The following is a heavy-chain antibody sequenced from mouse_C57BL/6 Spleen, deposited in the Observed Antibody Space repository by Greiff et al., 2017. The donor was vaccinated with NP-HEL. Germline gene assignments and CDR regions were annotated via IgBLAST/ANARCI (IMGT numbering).Heavy chain of an antibody. D-gene: IGHD1-1*01. J-gene: IGHJ4*01. CDR1: GYTFTDYE. V-gene: IGHV1-15*01. CDR2: IDPETGGT. Sequence: QVQLQQSGAELVRPGASVTLSCKASGYTFTDYEMHWVKQTPVHGLEWIGAIDPETGGTAYNQKFKDKATLTADKSSSTAYMQLSSLTYEDSAVYYCAKTTVVATDYYAMDYWGQGTSVTVSS. CDR3: AKTTVVATDYYAMDY.